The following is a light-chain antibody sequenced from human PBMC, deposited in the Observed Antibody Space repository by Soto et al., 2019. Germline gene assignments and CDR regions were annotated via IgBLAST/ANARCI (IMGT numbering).Light chain of an antibody. CDR2: AAS. Sequence: IQLTQSPSSLSASVGDRVTITCRASQGISSYLAWYQQKPGKAPKLLIYAASTLQSGVPSRFSGSGSGTDFTLTISSLQPEDFATYYCQVSGRSALYTFGQGTRLEIK. CDR3: QVSGRSALYT. V-gene: IGKV1-9*01. CDR1: QGISSY. J-gene: IGKJ2*01.